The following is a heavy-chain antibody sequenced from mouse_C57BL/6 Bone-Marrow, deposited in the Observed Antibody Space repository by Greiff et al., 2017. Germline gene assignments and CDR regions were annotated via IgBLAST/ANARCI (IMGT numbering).Heavy chain of an antibody. D-gene: IGHD2-2*01. J-gene: IGHJ1*03. CDR2: IYPGSGST. CDR3: ARWLWLRLSYWYFDV. Sequence: QVQLQQPGAELVKPGASVKMSCKASGYTFTSYWITWVKQRPGQGLEWIGDIYPGSGSTNYNEKFKSKATLTVDTSSSTAYMQLSSLTYADTAVYYCARWLWLRLSYWYFDVWGTGTTVTVSS. V-gene: IGHV1-55*01. CDR1: GYTFTSYW.